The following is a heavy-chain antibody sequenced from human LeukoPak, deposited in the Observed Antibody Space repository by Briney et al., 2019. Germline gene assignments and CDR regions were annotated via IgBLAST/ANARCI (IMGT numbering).Heavy chain of an antibody. CDR1: GFTLSTYW. V-gene: IGHV3-74*01. J-gene: IGHJ4*02. CDR3: ATAGNYRFDY. CDR2: MNNDGSTT. D-gene: IGHD1-7*01. Sequence: PGGSLRLSCAASGFTLSTYWMHWVRQAPGKGLVWVSRMNNDGSTTNYADSVKGRFTISRDNAKNTLYLQMNSLRAEDTAVYYCATAGNYRFDYWGLGTLVTVSS.